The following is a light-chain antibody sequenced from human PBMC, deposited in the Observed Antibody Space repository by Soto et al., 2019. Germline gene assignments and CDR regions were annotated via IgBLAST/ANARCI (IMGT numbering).Light chain of an antibody. J-gene: IGLJ3*02. CDR2: EVT. Sequence: QPVLTQPASVSGSPGQSITISCTGTSSDVGSYNLVSWYQQHPGKAPKLIIYEVTNRPSGVSDRFSGSKSDNTASLTISGLQAEDEADYYCSSYTISSTWVFGGGTKLTVL. V-gene: IGLV2-14*02. CDR1: SSDVGSYNL. CDR3: SSYTISSTWV.